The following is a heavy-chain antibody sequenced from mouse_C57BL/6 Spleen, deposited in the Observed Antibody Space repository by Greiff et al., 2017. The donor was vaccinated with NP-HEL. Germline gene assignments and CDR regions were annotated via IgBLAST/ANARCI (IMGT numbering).Heavy chain of an antibody. D-gene: IGHD1-1*01. CDR2: IHPNSGST. J-gene: IGHJ3*01. CDR1: GYTFTSYW. Sequence: QVQLQQPGAELVKPGASVKLSCKASGYTFTSYWMHWVKQRPGQGLEWIGMIHPNSGSTNYNEKFKSKATLTVDKSSSTAYMQLSSLTSEDSAVYYGAREDFYYGSSYPAWFAYWGQGTLVTVSA. V-gene: IGHV1-64*01. CDR3: AREDFYYGSSYPAWFAY.